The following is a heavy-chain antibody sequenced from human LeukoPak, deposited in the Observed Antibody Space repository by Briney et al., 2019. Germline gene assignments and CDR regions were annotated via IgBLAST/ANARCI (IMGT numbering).Heavy chain of an antibody. CDR2: IYTSGST. V-gene: IGHV4-61*02. CDR1: GGSISSGSYY. D-gene: IGHD2-2*01. J-gene: IGHJ4*02. CDR3: ARGYCSSTSCYIVDY. Sequence: SETLSLTCTVSGGSISSGSYYWSWIRQPAGKGLEWTGRIYTSGSTNYNPSLKSLVTISVDTSKNQFSLKLSSVAAADTAVYYCARGYCSSTSCYIVDYWGQGTLVTVSS.